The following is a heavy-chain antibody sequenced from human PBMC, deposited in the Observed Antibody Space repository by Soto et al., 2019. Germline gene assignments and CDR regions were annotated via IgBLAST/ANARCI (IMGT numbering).Heavy chain of an antibody. CDR2: IYYSGST. CDR3: ARLQRITIFGVVTPFDY. D-gene: IGHD3-3*01. CDR1: GGSISSSSYY. J-gene: IGHJ4*02. Sequence: QLQLQESGPGLVKPSETLSLTCTVSGGSISSSSYYWGWIRQPPGKGLEWIGSIYYSGSTYYNPSLKSRVTISVDTSKNQFSLKLSSVTAADTAVYYCARLQRITIFGVVTPFDYWGQGTLVTVSS. V-gene: IGHV4-39*01.